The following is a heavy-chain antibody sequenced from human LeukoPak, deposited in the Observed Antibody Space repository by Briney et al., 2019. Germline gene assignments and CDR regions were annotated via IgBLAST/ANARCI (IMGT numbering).Heavy chain of an antibody. V-gene: IGHV4-34*01. CDR2: INHSGST. Sequence: SETLSLTCAVYGGSFSGYYWSWIRQPPGKGLEWIGEINHSGSTNYNPSLKSRVTISVDTSKNQFSLKLSSVTAADTAVYYCARRPGNTARRVYWGQGTLVTVSS. CDR3: ARRPGNTARRVY. CDR1: GGSFSGYY. J-gene: IGHJ4*02. D-gene: IGHD5-18*01.